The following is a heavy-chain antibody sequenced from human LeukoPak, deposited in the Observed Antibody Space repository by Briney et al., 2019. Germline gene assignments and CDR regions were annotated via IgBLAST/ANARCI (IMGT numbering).Heavy chain of an antibody. V-gene: IGHV3-7*03. CDR1: GFTLSTYW. J-gene: IGHJ4*02. Sequence: GGSLRLSCAASGFTLSTYWMSWVRQAPGKGLEWVANIKQDGSEIYYVDSVKGRFTISRDNAKDSLSLQMNSLRAEDTAVYYCAKEMVRGVIITLDYWGQGTLVTVSS. D-gene: IGHD3-10*01. CDR3: AKEMVRGVIITLDY. CDR2: IKQDGSEI.